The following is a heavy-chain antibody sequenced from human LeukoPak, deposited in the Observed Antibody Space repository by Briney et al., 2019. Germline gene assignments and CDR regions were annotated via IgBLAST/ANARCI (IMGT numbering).Heavy chain of an antibody. CDR3: ARDRQPLFSFDY. D-gene: IGHD3-3*01. J-gene: IGHJ4*02. Sequence: PSETLSLTCTVSGGSISSTSYYWGWIRQPPGKGLEWIGSIYYSGSTYYNPSLKSRVAISADRSKNQFSLKLSSVTAADTAVYYCARDRQPLFSFDYWGQGTLVTVSS. V-gene: IGHV4-39*07. CDR2: IYYSGST. CDR1: GGSISSTSYY.